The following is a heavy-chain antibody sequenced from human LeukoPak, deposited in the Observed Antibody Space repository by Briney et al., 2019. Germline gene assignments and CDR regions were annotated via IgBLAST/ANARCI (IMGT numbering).Heavy chain of an antibody. CDR1: GLTSADYA. J-gene: IGHJ4*02. CDR2: IGTKVYGGTT. CDR3: AGGNFWSGYWIDY. D-gene: IGHD3-3*01. Sequence: PGGSLRLSCTGSGLTSADYALTWVRQAPGKGLEWVGFIGTKVYGGTTEYAASVKGRFTISRDDSESIVYLHMNSLKTDDTAVYYCAGGNFWSGYWIDYWGQGTLLTVST. V-gene: IGHV3-49*04.